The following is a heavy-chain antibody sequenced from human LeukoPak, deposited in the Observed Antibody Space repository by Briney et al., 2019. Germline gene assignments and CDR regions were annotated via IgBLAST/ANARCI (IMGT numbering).Heavy chain of an antibody. CDR2: ISAYNGNT. CDR1: GYTFTSYG. Sequence: GASVKVSCKASGYTFTSYGISWVRQAPGQGLEWMGWISAYNGNTNYAQKLQGRVTMTTDTSTSTAYMELRSLRSDDTAVYYCARALRFLEWLSEPNFDYWGQGTLVTVSS. D-gene: IGHD3-3*01. V-gene: IGHV1-18*01. CDR3: ARALRFLEWLSEPNFDY. J-gene: IGHJ4*02.